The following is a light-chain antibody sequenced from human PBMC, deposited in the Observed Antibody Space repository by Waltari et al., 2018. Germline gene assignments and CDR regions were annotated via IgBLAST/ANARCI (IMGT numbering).Light chain of an antibody. V-gene: IGKV2-29*02. CDR2: RVS. J-gene: IGKJ2*03. Sequence: DIVMTQTPLSLPVTPGEPASISCRSSQSLLHSNGNTYLYWYLQKPGQPTRLLIYRVSNRFSGVPDRFSGSGSGTDFTLKISRVEAEDVGVYYCMQALQTPYSFGQGTKVEIK. CDR3: MQALQTPYS. CDR1: QSLLHSNGNTY.